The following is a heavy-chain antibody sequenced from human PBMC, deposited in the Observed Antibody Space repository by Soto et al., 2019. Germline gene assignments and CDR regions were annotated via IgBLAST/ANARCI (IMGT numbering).Heavy chain of an antibody. V-gene: IGHV1-3*04. CDR1: GYTFSAYP. Sequence: QVQLVQSGAEVKKPGASVRISCKSSGYTFSAYPIHWVRQAPGQGLEWMGRIHTGSGNAQYSQKTQARVTTTRAKSATTAFMELSSLSSEDTAVYYCARPLYCGDSPYDFWGQGTLVTVSS. CDR2: IHTGSGNA. CDR3: ARPLYCGDSPYDF. J-gene: IGHJ4*02. D-gene: IGHD2-21*01.